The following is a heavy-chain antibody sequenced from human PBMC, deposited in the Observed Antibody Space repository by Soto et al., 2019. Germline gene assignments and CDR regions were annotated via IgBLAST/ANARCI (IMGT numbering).Heavy chain of an antibody. J-gene: IGHJ4*02. CDR3: ARSIDRQLLWFGEAQYYFDY. CDR2: IYYSGST. V-gene: IGHV4-31*03. Sequence: SETLSLTCTVSGGSISSGGYYWSWIRQHPGKGLEWIGYIYYSGSTYYNPSLKSRVTISVDTSKNQFSLKLSSVTAADTAVYYCARSIDRQLLWFGEAQYYFDYWGQGTLVTVSS. CDR1: GGSISSGGYY. D-gene: IGHD3-10*01.